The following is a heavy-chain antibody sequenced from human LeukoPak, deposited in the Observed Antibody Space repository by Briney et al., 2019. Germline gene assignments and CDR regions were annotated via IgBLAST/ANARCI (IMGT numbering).Heavy chain of an antibody. V-gene: IGHV1-18*01. Sequence: ASVKVSCKASGYTFTSYGISWVRQAPGQRLEWMGWISAYNGNTNYAQKLQGRVTMTTETSTSTGYMELRSLRSDDTAVYYCARDSSGWALDYWGQGTLVTVSS. CDR1: GYTFTSYG. J-gene: IGHJ4*02. CDR2: ISAYNGNT. D-gene: IGHD6-19*01. CDR3: ARDSSGWALDY.